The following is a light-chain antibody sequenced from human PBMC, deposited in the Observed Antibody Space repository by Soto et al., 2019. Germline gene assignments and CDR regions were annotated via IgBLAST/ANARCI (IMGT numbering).Light chain of an antibody. V-gene: IGLV3-1*01. J-gene: IGLJ2*01. Sequence: LTQPRSVSVSPGQTASITCSGDKLGDKYSCWYQQKPGQSPVLVIYQNNKRPSGIPERFSGSNSGSTATLTISGTQAMDEADYYCQAWDSSTVVFGGGTKLTVL. CDR2: QNN. CDR3: QAWDSSTVV. CDR1: KLGDKY.